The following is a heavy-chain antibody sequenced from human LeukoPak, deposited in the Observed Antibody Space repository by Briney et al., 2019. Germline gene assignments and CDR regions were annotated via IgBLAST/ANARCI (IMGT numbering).Heavy chain of an antibody. CDR3: ARDRCTNGVCYYFDY. V-gene: IGHV3-30-3*01. CDR2: ISYDGSNK. J-gene: IGHJ4*02. D-gene: IGHD2-8*01. Sequence: GGSLRLSCAASGFTFSSYAMHWVRQAPGKGLEWVAVISYDGSNKYYADSVKGRFTISRDNSKNTLYLQMNSLRAEDTAVYYCARDRCTNGVCYYFDYWAREPWSPSPQ. CDR1: GFTFSSYA.